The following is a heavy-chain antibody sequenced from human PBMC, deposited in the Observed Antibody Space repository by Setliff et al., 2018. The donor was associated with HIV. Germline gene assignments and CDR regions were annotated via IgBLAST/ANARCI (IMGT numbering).Heavy chain of an antibody. CDR1: GFTFSNYG. V-gene: IGHV3-30*02. J-gene: IGHJ4*02. CDR2: IRYDGSDK. Sequence: GGSLRLSCEISGFTFSNYGMHWVRQAPGKGLEWVAFIRYDGSDKYYADSVQGRFTVSRDGSKSAIYLQMESLRAEDTALYYCVKDHVSFNGVFDPFDSWGQGTLVTVSS. CDR3: VKDHVSFNGVFDPFDS. D-gene: IGHD2-8*01.